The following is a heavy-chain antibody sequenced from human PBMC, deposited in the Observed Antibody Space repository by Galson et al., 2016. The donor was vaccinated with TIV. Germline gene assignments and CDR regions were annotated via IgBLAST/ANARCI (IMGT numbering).Heavy chain of an antibody. V-gene: IGHV1-46*01. CDR3: ARQHYYYNNGHDY. CDR1: GFTFSDYY. CDR2: INPSCAGT. J-gene: IGHJ4*02. Sequence: SVKVSCKASGFTFSDYYMHWVRQAPGRGLEWMGIINPSCAGTSYPQRFQGRISLTRDTSTSTVYMEVSSLKSEDTAVYYCARQHYYYNNGHDYWGQGTLVTVSS. D-gene: IGHD3-22*01.